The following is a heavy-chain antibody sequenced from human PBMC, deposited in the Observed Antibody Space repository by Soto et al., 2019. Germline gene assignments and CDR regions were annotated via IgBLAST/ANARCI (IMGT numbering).Heavy chain of an antibody. J-gene: IGHJ4*02. CDR1: GGSISSFY. V-gene: IGHV4-59*01. CDR3: AEVRSTTIFDVVSLFDY. D-gene: IGHD3-3*01. Sequence: PSETLSLTCTVSGGSISSFYWSWIRQPPGKGLEWIGYVYNSGSTDYNPSLLSRVTISIDTSKNQFSLRLTSVTAADTAVYYCAEVRSTTIFDVVSLFDYWGQGTLVTVSS. CDR2: VYNSGST.